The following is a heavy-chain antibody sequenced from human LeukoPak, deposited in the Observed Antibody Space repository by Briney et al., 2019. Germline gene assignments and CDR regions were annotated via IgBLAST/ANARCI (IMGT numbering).Heavy chain of an antibody. D-gene: IGHD6-19*01. V-gene: IGHV3-11*05. Sequence: GGSLRLSCAAPGFKFSAYYMSWIRKAPGKGLEWVSYISSSSSYTNYADSVKGRFTISRDNAKNSLYLQMNSLRAEDTAVYYCAREVKAVPGDESFDYWGQGTLVTVSS. CDR1: GFKFSAYY. J-gene: IGHJ4*02. CDR3: AREVKAVPGDESFDY. CDR2: ISSSSSYT.